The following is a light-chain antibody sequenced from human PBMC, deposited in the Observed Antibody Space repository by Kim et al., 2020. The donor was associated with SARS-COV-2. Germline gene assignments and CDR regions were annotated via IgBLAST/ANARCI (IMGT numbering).Light chain of an antibody. CDR3: SAWDSSLSAWV. CDR2: RNN. V-gene: IGLV10-54*01. CDR1: SNNVGNRG. J-gene: IGLJ3*02. Sequence: AGLTQPPSVSKGLRETATLTCTGNSNNVGNRGAAWLQQHQGHPPKLLSYRNNNRPSGISERLSASRSGNTASLTITGLQPEDEADYYCSAWDSSLSAWVFGGGTQLTVL.